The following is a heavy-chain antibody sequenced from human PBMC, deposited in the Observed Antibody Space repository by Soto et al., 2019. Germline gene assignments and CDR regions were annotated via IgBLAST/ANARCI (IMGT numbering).Heavy chain of an antibody. Sequence: PSETLSLTCTVSGGSISSYYWSWIRQPPGKGLEWIGYIYYSGSTNYNPSLKSRVTISVDTSKNQFSLKLSSVTAADTAVYYCARVGSGYCSGGSCYNDAFDIWGQGRMVT. CDR2: IYYSGST. V-gene: IGHV4-59*08. D-gene: IGHD2-15*01. CDR3: ARVGSGYCSGGSCYNDAFDI. CDR1: GGSISSYY. J-gene: IGHJ3*02.